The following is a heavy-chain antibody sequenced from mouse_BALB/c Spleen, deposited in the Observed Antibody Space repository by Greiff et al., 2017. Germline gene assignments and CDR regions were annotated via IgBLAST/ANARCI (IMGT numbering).Heavy chain of an antibody. V-gene: IGHV5-6-4*01. J-gene: IGHJ1*01. D-gene: IGHD2-2*01. CDR1: GFTFSSYT. CDR3: TRDYYGYDDWYFDV. CDR2: ISSGGSYT. Sequence: EVQGVESGGGLVKPGGSLKLSCAASGFTFSSYTMSWVRQTPEKRLEWVATISSGGSYTYYPDSVKGRFTISRDNAKNTLYLQMSSLKSEDTAMYYCTRDYYGYDDWYFDVWGAGTTGTVSS.